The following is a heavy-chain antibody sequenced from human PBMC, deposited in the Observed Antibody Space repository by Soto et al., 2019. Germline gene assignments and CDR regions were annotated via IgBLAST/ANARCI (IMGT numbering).Heavy chain of an antibody. CDR1: GGSISSYY. Sequence: SETLSLTCTVSGGSISSYYWSWIRQPPGKGLEWIGYIYYSGSTNYNPSLKSRVTISVDTSKNQLSLKLSSVTAADTAVYYCARVDRYYYYMDVWGKGTTVTVSS. CDR2: IYYSGST. V-gene: IGHV4-59*01. D-gene: IGHD2-2*03. J-gene: IGHJ6*03. CDR3: ARVDRYYYYMDV.